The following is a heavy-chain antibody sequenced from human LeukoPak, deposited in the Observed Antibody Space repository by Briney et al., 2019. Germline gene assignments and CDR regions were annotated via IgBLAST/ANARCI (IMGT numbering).Heavy chain of an antibody. CDR3: ARDDDYDDHNTFDM. J-gene: IGHJ3*02. CDR2: IWSHGNTK. Sequence: GRSLRLSCAASGFTFSTYGMHWVRQAPGKGLEWVAVIWSHGNTKKYADSVTGRFTISRDNSKNTLYLEMNTLRAEDTAVYYCARDDDYDDHNTFDMWGHGTMVTVSS. V-gene: IGHV3-33*08. D-gene: IGHD4-17*01. CDR1: GFTFSTYG.